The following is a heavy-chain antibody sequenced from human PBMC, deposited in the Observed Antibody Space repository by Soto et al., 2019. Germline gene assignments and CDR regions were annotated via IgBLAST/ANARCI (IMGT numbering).Heavy chain of an antibody. V-gene: IGHV4-31*02. CDR2: IYYSGST. CDR1: GGSISSGGYY. CDR3: ARVSGAYCSGGSCYFDY. Sequence: LCGGSISSGGYYWSWIRQHPGKGLEWIGYIYYSGSTYYNPSLKSRVTISVDTSKNQFSLKLSSVTAADTAVYYCARVSGAYCSGGSCYFDYWGQGTLVTVSS. J-gene: IGHJ4*02. D-gene: IGHD2-15*01.